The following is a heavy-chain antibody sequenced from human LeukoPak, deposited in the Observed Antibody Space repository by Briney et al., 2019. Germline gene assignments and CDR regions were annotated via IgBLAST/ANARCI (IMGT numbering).Heavy chain of an antibody. Sequence: ASVKVSCKASGYTFTGYYMHWVRLAPGQGLEWMGWINPNSGGTNYAQKFQGRVTMTRDTSISTAYMELSSLRSEDTAVYYCAREEKQQLVLTSLDYWGQGTLVTVSS. CDR2: INPNSGGT. CDR3: AREEKQQLVLTSLDY. CDR1: GYTFTGYY. D-gene: IGHD6-13*01. J-gene: IGHJ4*02. V-gene: IGHV1-2*02.